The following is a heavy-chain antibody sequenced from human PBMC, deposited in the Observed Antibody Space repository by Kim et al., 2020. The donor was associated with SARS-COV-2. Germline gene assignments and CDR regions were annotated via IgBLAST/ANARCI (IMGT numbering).Heavy chain of an antibody. CDR3: ARGEQRDS. V-gene: IGHV1-8*01. D-gene: IGHD1-26*01. J-gene: IGHJ4*02. CDR2: NSGST. Sequence: NSGSTGYAQKFQGRVTTSRDTATNAAYMELNSLRVEDTAVYYCARGEQRDSWGQGTRVTVSS.